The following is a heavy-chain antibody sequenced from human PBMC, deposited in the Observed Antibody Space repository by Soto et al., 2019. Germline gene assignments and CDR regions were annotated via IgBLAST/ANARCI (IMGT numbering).Heavy chain of an antibody. CDR3: ATYGANSHY. D-gene: IGHD4-17*01. J-gene: IGHJ4*02. V-gene: IGHV4-34*01. Sequence: QVHLQQWGAGLLKPSETLSLTCAVYGGSFSGSYWSWIRQPPGKGLEWIGEINYSGTTNYNPSLKSRVTISVDTSRNQFSLKLSSVTAADTAIYSCATYGANSHYWGQGTLVTVSS. CDR1: GGSFSGSY. CDR2: INYSGTT.